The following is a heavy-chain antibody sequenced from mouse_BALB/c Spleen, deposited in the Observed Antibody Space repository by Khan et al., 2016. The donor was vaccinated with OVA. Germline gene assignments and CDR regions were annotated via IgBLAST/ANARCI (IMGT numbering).Heavy chain of an antibody. D-gene: IGHD2-10*01. V-gene: IGHV1-4*01. J-gene: IGHJ3*01. Sequence: QVQLQQSGAELARPGASVKMSCKASGYTFTSYTMHWVKQRPGQGLEWSGYINTSNDYTNYNQKFKDKATLTADKSSSTAYMQLISLTSEDSAVYYCTIEVPYYGTYGAWFAYWGQGTLVTVSA. CDR1: GYTFTSYT. CDR2: INTSNDYT. CDR3: TIEVPYYGTYGAWFAY.